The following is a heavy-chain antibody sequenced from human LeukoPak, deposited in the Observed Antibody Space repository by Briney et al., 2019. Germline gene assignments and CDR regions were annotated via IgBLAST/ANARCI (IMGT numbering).Heavy chain of an antibody. J-gene: IGHJ4*02. D-gene: IGHD5-18*01. CDR3: AKDKSRDTASQYDY. CDR1: GFTFSSYA. V-gene: IGHV3-23*01. CDR2: ISGSGGST. Sequence: PGGPLRLSCAASGFTFSSYAMSWVRQARGKGLEWVSAISGSGGSTYYADSVKGRFTISRDNSKSTLYLQMNSLRAEDTAVYYCAKDKSRDTASQYDYWGQGTLVTVSS.